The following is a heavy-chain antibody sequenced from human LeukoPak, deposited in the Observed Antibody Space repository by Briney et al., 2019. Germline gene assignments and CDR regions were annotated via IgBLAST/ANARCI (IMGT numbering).Heavy chain of an antibody. V-gene: IGHV7-4-1*01. CDR3: ARAAHDSGGYLRYYFDY. J-gene: IGHJ4*02. Sequence: GASVKVSCKASGYTFTTYAMNWVRQAPGQGLEWMGWINTNTWNPTYAQGFTGRFVFSLDTSVSTAYLQIGSLKTEDTAVYYCARAAHDSGGYLRYYFDYWGQGTLVTVPS. CDR2: INTNTWNP. D-gene: IGHD3-22*01. CDR1: GYTFTTYA.